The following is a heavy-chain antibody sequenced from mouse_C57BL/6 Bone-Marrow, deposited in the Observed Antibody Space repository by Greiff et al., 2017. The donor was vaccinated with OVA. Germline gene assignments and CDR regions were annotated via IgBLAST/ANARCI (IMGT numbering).Heavy chain of an antibody. Sequence: VKLVESGAELVRPGTSVKMSCKASGYTFTNYWIGWAKQRPGHGLEWIGDIYPGGGYTNYNEKFKGKATLTADKSSSTAYMQFSSLTSEDSAIYYCARSDGNYVWFAYWGQGTLVTVSA. V-gene: IGHV1-63*01. J-gene: IGHJ3*01. D-gene: IGHD2-1*01. CDR3: ARSDGNYVWFAY. CDR2: IYPGGGYT. CDR1: GYTFTNYW.